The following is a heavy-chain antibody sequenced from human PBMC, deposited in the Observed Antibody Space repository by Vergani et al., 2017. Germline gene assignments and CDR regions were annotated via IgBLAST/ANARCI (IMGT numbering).Heavy chain of an antibody. CDR1: GYSFTSYW. V-gene: IGHV5-51*03. D-gene: IGHD6-19*01. CDR3: AKGLTRYSSGWYGEDAFDI. CDR2: IYPGDSDT. Sequence: EVQLVQSGAEVKKPGESLKISCKGSGYSFTSYWIGWVRQMPGKGLEWMGIIYPGDSDTRYSPSFQGQVTISADKSISTAYLQWSSLKATDTAMYYCAKGLTRYSSGWYGEDAFDIWDRGIMVTVSS. J-gene: IGHJ3*02.